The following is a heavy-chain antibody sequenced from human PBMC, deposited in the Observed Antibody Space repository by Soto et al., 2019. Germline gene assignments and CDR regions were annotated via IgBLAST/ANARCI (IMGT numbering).Heavy chain of an antibody. CDR1: GYSFTTNW. CDR2: IYFGDSDT. D-gene: IGHD3-16*02. J-gene: IGHJ4*02. V-gene: IGHV5-51*01. Sequence: GDSLKISCKGSGYSFTTNWIAWVRQMPGKGLEWVGVIYFGDSDTRYSPSFQGQVTISVDKSITTAYLQWSSLKASDTAMYYCARHYHGFDYWGQGTPVTVSS. CDR3: ARHYHGFDY.